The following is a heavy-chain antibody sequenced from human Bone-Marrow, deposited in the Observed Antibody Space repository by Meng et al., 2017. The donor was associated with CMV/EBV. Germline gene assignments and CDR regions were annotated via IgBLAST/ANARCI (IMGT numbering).Heavy chain of an antibody. Sequence: ASVKVSCKASGYTFTSYDINWVRQATGQGLEWMGWMNPNSGNTGYAQKFQGRVTMTRNTSISTAYMELSSLRSEDTAVYYCARVPYDFWRGYYGLDWGQGPLVTVSS. CDR2: MNPNSGNT. CDR3: ARVPYDFWRGYYGLD. V-gene: IGHV1-8*01. D-gene: IGHD3-3*01. CDR1: GYTFTSYD. J-gene: IGHJ4*02.